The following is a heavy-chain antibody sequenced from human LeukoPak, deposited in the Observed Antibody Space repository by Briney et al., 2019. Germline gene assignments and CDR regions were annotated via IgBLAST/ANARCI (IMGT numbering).Heavy chain of an antibody. CDR1: GGSISSGDYY. Sequence: SETLSLTCTVSGGSISSGDYYWSWSRQPPGKGLEWIGYIYYSGSTYYNPSLKSRVTISVDTSKNQFSLKLSSVTAADTAVYYCAREGYGVSNWFDPWGQGTLVTVSS. V-gene: IGHV4-30-4*01. CDR3: AREGYGVSNWFDP. J-gene: IGHJ5*02. D-gene: IGHD4-17*01. CDR2: IYYSGST.